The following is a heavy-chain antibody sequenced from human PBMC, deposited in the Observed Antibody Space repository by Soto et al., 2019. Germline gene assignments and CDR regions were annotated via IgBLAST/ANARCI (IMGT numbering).Heavy chain of an antibody. V-gene: IGHV3-15*07. J-gene: IGHJ6*02. Sequence: GGFLRLSCAASDFTFSNAWMNWVRQAPGKGLEWVGRIKSKTDGGTTDYAAPVKGRFTISRDDSKNTLYLQMNSLKTEDTAVYYCTTLSITIFGVVLMYVWCQETTVSVSS. CDR3: TTLSITIFGVVLMYV. CDR1: DFTFSNAW. D-gene: IGHD3-3*01. CDR2: IKSKTDGGTT.